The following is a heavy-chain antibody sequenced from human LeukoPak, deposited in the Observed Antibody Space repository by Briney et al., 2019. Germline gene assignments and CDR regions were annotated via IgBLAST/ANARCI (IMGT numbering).Heavy chain of an antibody. CDR2: IYTSGST. V-gene: IGHV4-61*02. CDR1: GGSISSGSYY. J-gene: IGHJ4*02. CDR3: ARGPPKDSGSYLN. D-gene: IGHD1-26*01. Sequence: SETLSLTCTVSGGSISSGSYYWSWIRQPAGKGLEWIGRIYTSGSTNYNPSLKSRVTISVDTSKNQFSLKLSSVTAADTAVYYCARGPPKDSGSYLNWGQGTPVTVSS.